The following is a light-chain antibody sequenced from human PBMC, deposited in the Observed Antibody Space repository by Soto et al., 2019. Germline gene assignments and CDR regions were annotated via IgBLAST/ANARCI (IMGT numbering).Light chain of an antibody. CDR3: CSYVRSSNVV. Sequence: QSALTQPASMSASPGQSITISCTGTSSDVGSYKFVSWYQYHPGKAPKLIIHEGNRRPSGVSNRFSGSKSGNTASLTISGLQVEDEASYYCCSYVRSSNVVFGGGTKVTVL. CDR1: SSDVGSYKF. J-gene: IGLJ2*01. CDR2: EGN. V-gene: IGLV2-23*01.